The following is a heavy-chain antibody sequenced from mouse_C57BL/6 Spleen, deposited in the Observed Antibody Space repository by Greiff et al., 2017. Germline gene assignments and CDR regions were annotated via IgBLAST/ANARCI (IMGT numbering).Heavy chain of an antibody. D-gene: IGHD1-1*01. CDR2: IYPGSGST. CDR1: GYTFTSYW. Sequence: QVQLQQPGAELVKPGASVKMSCKASGYTFTSYWITWVKQRPGQGLEWIGDIYPGSGSTNYNEKLKSKATLTVDTSSSTAYMQLSSLTSEDSAVYYCARRDYGSSFWYFDVWGTGTTVTVSS. CDR3: ARRDYGSSFWYFDV. V-gene: IGHV1-55*01. J-gene: IGHJ1*03.